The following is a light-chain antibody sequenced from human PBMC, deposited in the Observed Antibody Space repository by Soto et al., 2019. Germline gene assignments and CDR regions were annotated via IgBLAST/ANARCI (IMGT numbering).Light chain of an antibody. CDR2: YDD. J-gene: IGLJ2*01. CDR1: SSNIGKNA. Sequence: QPVLTQPPSVSEAPGRRVTISCSGSSSNIGKNAVNWYQQFPGKAPKVLIYYDDLLPSGVSDRFSGSKSDTSASLAISGLQSDDEADYYCAAWDDSLNAVVFGGGTQLTVL. CDR3: AAWDDSLNAVV. V-gene: IGLV1-36*01.